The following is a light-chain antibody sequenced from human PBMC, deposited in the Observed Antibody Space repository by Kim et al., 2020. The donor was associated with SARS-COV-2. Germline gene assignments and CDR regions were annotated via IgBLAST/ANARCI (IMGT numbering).Light chain of an antibody. CDR2: EVS. CDR3: SSYTRSNTLI. CDR1: NSDVGSYNR. V-gene: IGLV2-18*02. Sequence: QSALTQPPSVSGSPGQSVTISCTGTNSDVGSYNRVSWYQQPPGTAPKLIIYEVSKRPSGVPDRISGSKSDNTASLTISGLQAEDEADYYCSSYTRSNTLIFGGGTQLTVL. J-gene: IGLJ2*01.